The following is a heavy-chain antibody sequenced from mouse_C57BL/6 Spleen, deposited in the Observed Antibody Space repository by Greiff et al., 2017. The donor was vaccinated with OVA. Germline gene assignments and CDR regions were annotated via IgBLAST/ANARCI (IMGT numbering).Heavy chain of an antibody. J-gene: IGHJ4*01. CDR1: GYTFTSYW. D-gene: IGHD2-5*01. CDR2: IYPGSGST. Sequence: QVHVKQSGAELVKPGASVKMSCKASGYTFTSYWITWVKQRPGQGLEWIGDIYPGSGSTNYNEKFKSKATLTVDTSSSTAYMQLSSLTSEDSAVYYCARGIVTTSYYAMDYWGQGTSVTVSS. V-gene: IGHV1-55*01. CDR3: ARGIVTTSYYAMDY.